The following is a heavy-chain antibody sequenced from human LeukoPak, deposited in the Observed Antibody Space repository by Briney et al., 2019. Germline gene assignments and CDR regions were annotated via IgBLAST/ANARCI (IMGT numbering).Heavy chain of an antibody. V-gene: IGHV4-61*02. D-gene: IGHD1-1*01. Sequence: SQTLSLTCTVSGGSISSGSYYWSWIWQPAGKGLEWIGRIYTSGSTNYNPSLKSRVTISVDTSKNQFSLKLSSVTAADTAVYYCAREGGGTTWYYYYGMDVWGQGTTVTVSS. CDR2: IYTSGST. CDR1: GGSISSGSYY. J-gene: IGHJ6*02. CDR3: AREGGGTTWYYYYGMDV.